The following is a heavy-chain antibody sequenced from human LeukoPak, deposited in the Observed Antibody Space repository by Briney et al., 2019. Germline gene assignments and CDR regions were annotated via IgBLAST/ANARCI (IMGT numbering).Heavy chain of an antibody. D-gene: IGHD5/OR15-5a*01. CDR3: AKILSTISAFDF. V-gene: IGHV3-23*01. CDR1: GFIFSNYG. CDR2: ISGDRVST. Sequence: GGSLRLSCAASGFIFSNYGMNWVRQAPGKGLEWVSGISGDRVSTYYADSVRGRFTISRDNSKNTLYLQMNSLRAEDTAKYYCAKILSTISAFDFWGQGTTVTVPS. J-gene: IGHJ3*01.